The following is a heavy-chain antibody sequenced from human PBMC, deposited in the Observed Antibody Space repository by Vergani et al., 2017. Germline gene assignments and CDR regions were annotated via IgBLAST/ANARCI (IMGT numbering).Heavy chain of an antibody. J-gene: IGHJ3*02. Sequence: VQLQESGPGLVKPSQTLSLTCTVSGGSISSGDYYWSWIRQPPGKGLEWIGYIYYSGSTYYNPSLKSRVTISVDTSKNQFSLKLSSVTAADTAVYYCAREAHYYDSSGYYCRAFDIWGQGTMVTVSS. D-gene: IGHD3-22*01. CDR3: AREAHYYDSSGYYCRAFDI. CDR2: IYYSGST. CDR1: GGSISSGDYY. V-gene: IGHV4-30-4*01.